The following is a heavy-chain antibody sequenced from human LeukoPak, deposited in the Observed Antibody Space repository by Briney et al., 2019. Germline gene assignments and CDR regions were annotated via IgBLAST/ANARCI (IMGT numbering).Heavy chain of an antibody. Sequence: ASVKVSCKASGGTFSSYAISWVRQAPGQGLEWMGEIIPIFGTANYAQKFQGRVTITADESTSTAYMELSSLRSEDTAVYYCARDRVGATGRDYFDYWGQGTLVTVSS. V-gene: IGHV1-69*13. J-gene: IGHJ4*02. CDR2: IIPIFGTA. CDR3: ARDRVGATGRDYFDY. CDR1: GGTFSSYA. D-gene: IGHD1-26*01.